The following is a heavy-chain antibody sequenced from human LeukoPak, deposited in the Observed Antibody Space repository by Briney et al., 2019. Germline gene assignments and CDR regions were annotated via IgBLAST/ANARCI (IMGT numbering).Heavy chain of an antibody. D-gene: IGHD3-3*01. J-gene: IGHJ4*02. CDR2: IYYSGST. CDR1: GGSISSGDYY. CDR3: ARGSFWSGRTLFD. V-gene: IGHV4-30-4*08. Sequence: PSQTLSLTCTVSGGSISSGDYYWSWIRQPPGKGLEWIGYIYYSGSTYYNPSLKSRVTISVDTSKNQFSLKLSSVTAADTAVYYCARGSFWSGRTLFDWGQGTLVTVSS.